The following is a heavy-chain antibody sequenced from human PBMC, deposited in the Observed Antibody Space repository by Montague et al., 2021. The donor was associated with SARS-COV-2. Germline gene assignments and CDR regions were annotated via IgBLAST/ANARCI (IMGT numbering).Heavy chain of an antibody. CDR1: GGSISSGGYY. Sequence: TLSLTCTVSGGSISSGGYYWSWIRQPPGKGLEWIGYTYYSGSTYYNPSLKSRVTISVDTSKNQFSLKLSSVTAADTAVYYCASTYGGNLGYYYYYMDVWGKGTTVTVSS. D-gene: IGHD4-23*01. CDR2: TYYSGST. V-gene: IGHV4-31*03. CDR3: ASTYGGNLGYYYYYMDV. J-gene: IGHJ6*03.